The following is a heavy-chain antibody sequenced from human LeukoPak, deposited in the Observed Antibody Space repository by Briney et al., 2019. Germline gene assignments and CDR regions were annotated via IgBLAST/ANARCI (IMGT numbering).Heavy chain of an antibody. Sequence: SETLSLTCTVSGGSVSSGNYYWSWIRQPPGKGLEWIGRIYYSGSTYCNPSLKSRVNISVDTSKNQFSLKLSSVTAADTAVYYCARIVGPIYFDYWGQGTLVTVSS. CDR2: IYYSGST. D-gene: IGHD1-26*01. J-gene: IGHJ4*02. CDR3: ARIVGPIYFDY. V-gene: IGHV4-39*01. CDR1: GGSVSSGNYY.